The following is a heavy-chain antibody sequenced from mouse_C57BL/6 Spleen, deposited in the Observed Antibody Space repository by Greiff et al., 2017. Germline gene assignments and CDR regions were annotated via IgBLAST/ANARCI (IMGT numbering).Heavy chain of an antibody. D-gene: IGHD2-2*01. CDR2: IDPNSGGT. V-gene: IGHV1-72*01. CDR3: ARDTYGYDPFAY. J-gene: IGHJ3*01. Sequence: QVQLQQPGAELVKPGASVKLSCKASGYTFTSYWMHWVKQRPGRGLEWIGRIDPNSGGTKYNETFQSKATLTVDKPSSTAYMQLISLTSEDSAVYYCARDTYGYDPFAYWGQGTLVTVSA. CDR1: GYTFTSYW.